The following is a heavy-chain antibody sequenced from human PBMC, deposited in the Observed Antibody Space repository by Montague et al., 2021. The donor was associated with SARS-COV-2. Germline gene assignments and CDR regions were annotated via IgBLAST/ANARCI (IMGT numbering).Heavy chain of an antibody. CDR1: GGSITSSAYY. CDR3: ARARGRTGWFDS. V-gene: IGHV4-39*01. D-gene: IGHD3-10*01. CDR2: INHSGST. J-gene: IGHJ5*01. Sequence: SETLSLTCTVSGGSITSSAYYWSWIRQSPGKGLETLGEINHSGSTNYNPSLKSRVTISVDMSKSQVSLNLTSVTAADTAIYYCARARGRTGWFDSWGQGIQVTVSS.